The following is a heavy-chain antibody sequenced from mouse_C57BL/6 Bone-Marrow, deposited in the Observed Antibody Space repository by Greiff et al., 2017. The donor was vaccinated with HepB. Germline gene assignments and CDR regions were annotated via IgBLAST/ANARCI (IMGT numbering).Heavy chain of an antibody. Sequence: EVQLQQSGPELVKPGASVKISCKASGYTFTDYYMNWVKQSHGKSLEWIGDINPNNGGTSYNQKFTGKATLTVDKSSSTAYMELRSLTSEDSAVYYCARSGLITTVVGDWGQGTTLTVSS. D-gene: IGHD1-1*01. CDR3: ARSGLITTVVGD. J-gene: IGHJ2*01. CDR1: GYTFTDYY. V-gene: IGHV1-26*01. CDR2: INPNNGGT.